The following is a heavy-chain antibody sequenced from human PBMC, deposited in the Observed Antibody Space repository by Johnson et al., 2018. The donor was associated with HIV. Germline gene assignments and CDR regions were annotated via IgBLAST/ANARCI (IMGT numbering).Heavy chain of an antibody. CDR2: VRGRGGST. D-gene: IGHD3-9*01. V-gene: IGHV3-23*04. CDR1: PFTFSNYA. CDR3: ARERFSDMLTGYHAFDG. Sequence: VQLVESGGGLVQPGGSLRLSCGGSPFTFSNYAMSWVRQAPVKGLEWVSGVRGRGGSTYYADSVKGRFTISRDNAKNILYLQMNSLRPEDTAVYYCARERFSDMLTGYHAFDGWGQGTMVTVSS. J-gene: IGHJ3*01.